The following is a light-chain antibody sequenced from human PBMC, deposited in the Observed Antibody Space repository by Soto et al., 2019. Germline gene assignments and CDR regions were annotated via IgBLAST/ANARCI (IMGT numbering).Light chain of an antibody. J-gene: IGLJ2*01. CDR1: ISNIGSNT. Sequence: QSALTQPPSASGTPGQRVTISCSGGISNIGSNTVNWYQQLPGAAPKLLISTNNLRPSGVPDRFSGAKSGTSASLAISGLQSEDEAHYYCAAWDVSLNGVVFGGGTK. V-gene: IGLV1-44*01. CDR3: AAWDVSLNGVV. CDR2: TNN.